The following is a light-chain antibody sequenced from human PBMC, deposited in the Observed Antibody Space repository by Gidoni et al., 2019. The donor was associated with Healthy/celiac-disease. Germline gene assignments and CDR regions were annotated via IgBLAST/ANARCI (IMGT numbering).Light chain of an antibody. V-gene: IGKV3-20*01. CDR2: GAS. CDR1: QSVSSSY. CDR3: QQYGSSPPYT. Sequence: EIVLTQSPGTLSLSPGERATLSCRASQSVSSSYLAWYQQKPGQAPRLLIYGASSRATGSPYRFSGSGSGTDFTRTISRLEPEDFAVYYCQQYGSSPPYTFGQGTKLEIK. J-gene: IGKJ2*01.